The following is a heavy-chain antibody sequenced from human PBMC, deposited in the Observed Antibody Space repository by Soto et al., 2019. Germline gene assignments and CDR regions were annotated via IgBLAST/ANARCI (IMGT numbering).Heavy chain of an antibody. CDR2: ISYDGSNK. CDR3: ARPYADSSASSTRYFDL. J-gene: IGHJ2*01. Sequence: QVQLVESGGGVVQPGRSLRLSCAASGFTFSYYAMHWVRQAPGKGLEWGAVISYDGSNKYYADSVKGRFTISRDNSKNTLFLQMHSLRAEDTAVFYCARPYADSSASSTRYFDLWGRGTLVTVSS. D-gene: IGHD3-22*01. CDR1: GFTFSYYA. V-gene: IGHV3-30-3*01.